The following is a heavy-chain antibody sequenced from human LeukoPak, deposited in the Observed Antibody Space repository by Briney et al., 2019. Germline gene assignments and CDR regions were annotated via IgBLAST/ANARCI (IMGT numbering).Heavy chain of an antibody. Sequence: SETLSLTCTVSGASISSYYWTWVRQPPGKGLEWIGYISNSGGTNYNPSLTRRVTISVDTSKNQFSLKLTSVTAADTAIYFCTRHSTSSAPSAYWGQGTLVIVSS. D-gene: IGHD2-2*01. V-gene: IGHV4-59*08. CDR2: ISNSGGT. CDR1: GASISSYY. J-gene: IGHJ4*02. CDR3: TRHSTSSAPSAY.